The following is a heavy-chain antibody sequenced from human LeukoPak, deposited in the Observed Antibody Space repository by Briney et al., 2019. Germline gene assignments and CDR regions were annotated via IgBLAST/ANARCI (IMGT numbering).Heavy chain of an antibody. V-gene: IGHV3-30*03. J-gene: IGHJ4*02. CDR2: ISYDGSNE. CDR3: ATTWIQLSSDY. Sequence: PGGSLRLSCAASGFTFSSYGMHWVRQAPGKGLEWVAVISYDGSNEYYADSVKGRFTISRDNSKNTLYLQMNSLRAEDTAVYYCATTWIQLSSDYWGQGTLVTVSS. CDR1: GFTFSSYG. D-gene: IGHD5-18*01.